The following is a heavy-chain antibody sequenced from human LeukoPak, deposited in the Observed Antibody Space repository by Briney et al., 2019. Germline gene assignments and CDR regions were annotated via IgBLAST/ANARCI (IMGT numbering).Heavy chain of an antibody. D-gene: IGHD4-17*01. CDR3: VREYFSYGDRYFDY. V-gene: IGHV3-48*03. Sequence: GGSLRLSCAASGFNLSSHEMNWVRQAPGQGLEWTSYISSTATTRYYADSVKGRFTVSKDNARNELFLQMNSLRAEDTAVYYCVREYFSYGDRYFDYWGQGTLVTVSS. CDR2: ISSTATTR. CDR1: GFNLSSHE. J-gene: IGHJ4*02.